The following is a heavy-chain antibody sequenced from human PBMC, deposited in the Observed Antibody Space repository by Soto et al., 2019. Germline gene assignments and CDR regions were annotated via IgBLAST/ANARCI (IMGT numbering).Heavy chain of an antibody. Sequence: QVQLVQSGAEVKKPGSSVKVSCKTSGGTFSNDIITWVRQAPGQGLEWMGRIIPLLDRTNYAQKLQGRVTITADKSTGTAYMELNSLRSEDTAVYYCVRDSPIGSTFSGYDGIDYWGQGTLVTVSS. J-gene: IGHJ4*02. CDR1: GGTFSNDI. CDR3: VRDSPIGSTFSGYDGIDY. CDR2: IIPLLDRT. D-gene: IGHD5-12*01. V-gene: IGHV1-69*08.